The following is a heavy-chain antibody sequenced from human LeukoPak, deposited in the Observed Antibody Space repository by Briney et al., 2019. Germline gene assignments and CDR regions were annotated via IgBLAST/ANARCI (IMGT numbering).Heavy chain of an antibody. Sequence: HGASVKVSCKASGYTFTSYYMHWVRQAPGQGLEWMGIINPSGGSTSYAQKFQGRVTMTRDMSTSTVYMELSSLRSEDTAVYYCASAEENSGYDLGRGDVWGKGTTVTVSS. D-gene: IGHD5-12*01. CDR1: GYTFTSYY. CDR3: ASAEENSGYDLGRGDV. CDR2: INPSGGST. V-gene: IGHV1-46*01. J-gene: IGHJ6*04.